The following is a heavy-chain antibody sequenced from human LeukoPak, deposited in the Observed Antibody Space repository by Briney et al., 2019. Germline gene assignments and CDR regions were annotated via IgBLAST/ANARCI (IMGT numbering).Heavy chain of an antibody. D-gene: IGHD1-20*01. CDR2: INHSGST. J-gene: IGHJ4*02. CDR1: GGSFSGYY. CDR3: ARGRIWAD. V-gene: IGHV4-34*01. Sequence: SETLSLTCAVYGGSFSGYYWSWIRQPPGKGLEWIGEINHSGSTNYNPSLKSRVTISVDTSKNQFSLKLSSVTAADTAVYYCARGRIWADWGQGTLVTVSS.